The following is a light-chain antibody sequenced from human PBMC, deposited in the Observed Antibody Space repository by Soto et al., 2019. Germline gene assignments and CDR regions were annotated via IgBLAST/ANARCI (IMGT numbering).Light chain of an antibody. J-gene: IGKJ2*01. CDR2: AAS. Sequence: DIQMTQSPSSLSASVGDRVTITCRASQSISSYLNWYQQKPGKAPKLLIYAASSLQSGVPSRFSGSGSGTDFSIPISSLQPEDFATYYCQQSYSTPPYTFGQGTKLEIK. CDR1: QSISSY. V-gene: IGKV1-39*01. CDR3: QQSYSTPPYT.